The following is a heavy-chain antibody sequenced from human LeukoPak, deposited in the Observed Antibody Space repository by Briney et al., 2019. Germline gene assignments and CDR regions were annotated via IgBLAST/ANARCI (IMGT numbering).Heavy chain of an antibody. V-gene: IGHV4-34*01. D-gene: IGHD1-26*01. Sequence: SETLSLACNVSGASFSGYHWSWIRQAPGKGLEWIGEIKPGGSTNYNPSLKSRVTISVDTSKNQFSLKLSSVTAADTAVYYCARDYREGELLFGAFDIWGQGTMVTVSS. CDR3: ARDYREGELLFGAFDI. CDR1: GASFSGYH. CDR2: IKPGGST. J-gene: IGHJ3*02.